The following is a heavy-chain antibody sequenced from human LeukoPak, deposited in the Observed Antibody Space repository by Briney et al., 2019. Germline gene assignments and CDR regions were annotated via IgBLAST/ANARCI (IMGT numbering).Heavy chain of an antibody. CDR3: AKDWADYDFWSGYHTTGAFDI. J-gene: IGHJ3*02. CDR2: ISGSGGST. Sequence: GGSLRLSCAASGFTFSSYAMSWVRQAPGKGLEWVSAISGSGGSTYYADSVKDRFTISRDNSKNTLYLQMNSLRAEDTAVYYCAKDWADYDFWSGYHTTGAFDIWGQGTMVTVSS. CDR1: GFTFSSYA. V-gene: IGHV3-23*01. D-gene: IGHD3-3*01.